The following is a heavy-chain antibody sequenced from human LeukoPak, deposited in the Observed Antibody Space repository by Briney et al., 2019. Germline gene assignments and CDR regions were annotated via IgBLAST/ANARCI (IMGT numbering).Heavy chain of an antibody. V-gene: IGHV3-74*01. CDR3: ARDPHGYWWFDP. CDR2: INSDGSST. J-gene: IGHJ5*02. CDR1: GFTFSNYW. Sequence: PGGSLRLSCAASGFTFSNYWTHWVRQAPGKGLVWVSRINSDGSSTSYADSVKGRFTISRDNAKNTLYLQVNSLRAEDTAVYYCARDPHGYWWFDPWGQGTLVTVSS. D-gene: IGHD5-18*01.